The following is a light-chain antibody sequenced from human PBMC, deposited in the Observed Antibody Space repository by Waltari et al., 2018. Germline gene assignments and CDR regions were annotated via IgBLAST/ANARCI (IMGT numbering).Light chain of an antibody. Sequence: QSALAQPASVSGSPGRSITISCRGSSSDVGGYYLVSWYQQKPGRAPKLIISDATERPSGVSDRFSGSKSGNTASLTISGLLPEDEADYYCCSYAGNRIWIFGGGTKVTVL. V-gene: IGLV2-23*01. CDR1: SSDVGGYYL. CDR3: CSYAGNRIWI. J-gene: IGLJ2*01. CDR2: DAT.